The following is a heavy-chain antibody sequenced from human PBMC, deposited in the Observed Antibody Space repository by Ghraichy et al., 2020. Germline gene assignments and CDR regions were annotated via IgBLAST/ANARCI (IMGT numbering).Heavy chain of an antibody. CDR2: IRSKANSYAT. CDR3: TRHGGVTATDETFDY. J-gene: IGHJ4*02. D-gene: IGHD2-21*02. Sequence: GSLRLSCAASGFTFSGSAMHWVRQASGKGLEWVGRIRSKANSYATAYAASVKGRFTISRDDSKNTAYLQMNSLKTEDTAVYYCTRHGGVTATDETFDYWGQGTLVTVSS. CDR1: GFTFSGSA. V-gene: IGHV3-73*01.